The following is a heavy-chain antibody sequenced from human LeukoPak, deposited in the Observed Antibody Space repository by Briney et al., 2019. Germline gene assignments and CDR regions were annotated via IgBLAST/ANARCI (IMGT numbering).Heavy chain of an antibody. J-gene: IGHJ4*02. Sequence: ASVKVSCKASGYTFTGYYMHWVRQAPGQGLEWMGWINPNSGGTNYAQKFQGRVTMTTDTSTSTAYMELRSLRSDDTAVYYCARDKDMGAVAGTFDFWGQGTLVTVSS. V-gene: IGHV1-2*02. CDR2: INPNSGGT. CDR1: GYTFTGYY. CDR3: ARDKDMGAVAGTFDF. D-gene: IGHD6-19*01.